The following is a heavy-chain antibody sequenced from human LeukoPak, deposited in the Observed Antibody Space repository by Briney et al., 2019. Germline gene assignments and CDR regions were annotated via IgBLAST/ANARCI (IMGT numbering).Heavy chain of an antibody. CDR2: IRSKANSYAT. D-gene: IGHD3-10*01. Sequence: PGGSLKLSCAASGFTFSSSAMHWVRQASGKGLEWVGRIRSKANSYATAYAASVKGRFTISRDDSKNTAYLQMNSLKTEDMAVYYCTRLYGREAWGQGTLVTVSS. CDR1: GFTFSSSA. CDR3: TRLYGREA. J-gene: IGHJ5*02. V-gene: IGHV3-73*01.